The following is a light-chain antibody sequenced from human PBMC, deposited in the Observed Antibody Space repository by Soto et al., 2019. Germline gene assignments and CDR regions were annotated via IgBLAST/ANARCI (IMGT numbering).Light chain of an antibody. J-gene: IGLJ1*01. CDR2: DVT. CDR1: SSDVGGYDF. Sequence: QSVLTQPRSVSGSPGQSVTISCTGTSSDVGGYDFVSWYQQHPGKAPKLMIYDVTQRPSGVPDRFSASKSGNTASLTISGLQAEDEADYYCSSYAGSSNVFGTGTKVTVL. CDR3: SSYAGSSNV. V-gene: IGLV2-11*01.